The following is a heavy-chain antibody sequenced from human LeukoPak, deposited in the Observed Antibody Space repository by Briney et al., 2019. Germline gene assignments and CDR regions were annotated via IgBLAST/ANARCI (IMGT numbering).Heavy chain of an antibody. D-gene: IGHD3-22*01. CDR2: IYYSGST. J-gene: IGHJ4*02. CDR3: ARALALGYYDSSGYYGYYFDY. CDR1: GGSISSYY. V-gene: IGHV4-59*08. Sequence: SETPSLTCTVSGGSISSYYWSWIRQPPGKGLEWIGYIYYSGSTNYNASLKSRVTISVDTSKNQFSLKLSSVTAADTAVYYCARALALGYYDSSGYYGYYFDYWGQGTLVTVSS.